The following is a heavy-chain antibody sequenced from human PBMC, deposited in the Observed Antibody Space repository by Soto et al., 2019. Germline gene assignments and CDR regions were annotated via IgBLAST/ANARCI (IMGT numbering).Heavy chain of an antibody. D-gene: IGHD6-19*01. CDR3: AREEAVAVYYYYGMDV. CDR2: INAGNGNT. V-gene: IGHV1-3*01. J-gene: IGHJ6*02. Sequence: GASVKVSCKASGYTFTSYAMHWVRQAPGQRLEWMGWINAGNGNTKYSQKFQGRVTITRDTSASTAYMELSSLRSEDTAVYYCAREEAVAVYYYYGMDVWGQGTTVTVSS. CDR1: GYTFTSYA.